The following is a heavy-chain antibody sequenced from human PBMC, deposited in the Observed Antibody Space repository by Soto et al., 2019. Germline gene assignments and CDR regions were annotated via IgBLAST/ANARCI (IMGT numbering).Heavy chain of an antibody. Sequence: EVQLLESGGGLVQPGGSLRLSCAASGFTFNNYAMSWVRQAPGKGLEWVSGISSSGGSTNYADSVKGRLTISRDNSKNTLYLQMHSLRADDTAVYYCATPPTSSSGWYFDYWGQGTLVTVSS. D-gene: IGHD6-19*01. CDR2: ISSSGGST. J-gene: IGHJ4*02. CDR1: GFTFNNYA. CDR3: ATPPTSSSGWYFDY. V-gene: IGHV3-23*01.